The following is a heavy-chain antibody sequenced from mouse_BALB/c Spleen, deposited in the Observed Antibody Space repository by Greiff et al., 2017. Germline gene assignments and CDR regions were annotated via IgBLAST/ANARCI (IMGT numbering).Heavy chain of an antibody. CDR1: GFTFSNYW. Sequence: EVQVVESGGGLVQPGGSMKLSCVASGFTFSNYWMNWVRQSPEKGLEWVAEIRLKSNNYATHYAESVKGRFTISRDDSKSSVYLQMNNLRAEDTGIYYCTRHYDYDGYAMDYWGQGTSVTVSS. CDR2: IRLKSNNYAT. V-gene: IGHV6-6*02. J-gene: IGHJ4*01. CDR3: TRHYDYDGYAMDY. D-gene: IGHD2-4*01.